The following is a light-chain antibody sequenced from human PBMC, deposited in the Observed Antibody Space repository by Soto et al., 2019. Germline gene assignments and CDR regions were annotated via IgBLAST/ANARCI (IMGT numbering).Light chain of an antibody. J-gene: IGKJ1*01. CDR3: QHYNTHSPT. CDR2: GAS. V-gene: IGKV1-5*01. Sequence: DIQMSQSPSSLSASVGDRVTITCRASQSITSNLNWYQQKPGKAPKLLIYGASSLQSGVPSRFSGSGSGTEFTLTISSLQPDDFATFYCQHYNTHSPTFGQGTKVDIK. CDR1: QSITSN.